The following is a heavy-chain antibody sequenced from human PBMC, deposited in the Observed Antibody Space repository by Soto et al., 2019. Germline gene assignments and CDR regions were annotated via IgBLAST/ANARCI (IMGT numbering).Heavy chain of an antibody. Sequence: EVQLVESGGGLVQPGRSLRLSCAASGFTFDDYAMHWVRQAPGKGLEWVSGISWNSGSIGYADSVKGRFIISRDNAKNSLYLQMNSLRAEDTALYYCAKAHEEYWYFDLWGRGTLVTVSS. CDR2: ISWNSGSI. V-gene: IGHV3-9*01. CDR3: AKAHEEYWYFDL. J-gene: IGHJ2*01. CDR1: GFTFDDYA.